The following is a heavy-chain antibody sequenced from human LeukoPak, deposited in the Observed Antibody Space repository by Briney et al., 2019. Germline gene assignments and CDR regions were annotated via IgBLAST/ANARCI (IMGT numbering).Heavy chain of an antibody. V-gene: IGHV1-3*01. CDR3: ARGDYYDSSGYPTDY. D-gene: IGHD3-22*01. CDR2: INAGNGNT. CDR1: GYTFTSYA. Sequence: ASVKVSCKASGYTFTSYAMHWVRQAPGQRLEWMGWINAGNGNTKYSQKFQGRVTITRDTSASTAYMELSSLRSEDTAVYYCARGDYYDSSGYPTDYWGQGTLVTVSS. J-gene: IGHJ4*02.